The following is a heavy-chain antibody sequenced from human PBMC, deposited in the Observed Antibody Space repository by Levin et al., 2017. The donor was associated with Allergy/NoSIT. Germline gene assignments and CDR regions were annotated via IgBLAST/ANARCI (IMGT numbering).Heavy chain of an antibody. Sequence: GESLKISCAASGFTFSIYAMSWVRQAPGKGLEWISAISGSGGSTYYADSVRGRFTISRDNSKNTLFLQMSSLRAEDTALYYCAKHLTRAVGSPGGDYWGQGTLVTVSS. D-gene: IGHD1-14*01. CDR3: AKHLTRAVGSPGGDY. V-gene: IGHV3-23*01. CDR2: ISGSGGST. CDR1: GFTFSIYA. J-gene: IGHJ4*02.